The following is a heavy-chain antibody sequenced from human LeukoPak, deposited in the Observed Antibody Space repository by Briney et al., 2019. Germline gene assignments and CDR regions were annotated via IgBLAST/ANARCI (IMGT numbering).Heavy chain of an antibody. CDR2: TYYRSKWYN. CDR1: GDSVSSNSAA. D-gene: IGHD3-10*01. Sequence: SQTLSLTCAISGDSVSSNSAAWNWIRQSPSRGLEWLGRTYYRSKWYNDYAVSVKSRITINPDTSKNQFSLQLNSVTPEGTAVYYCARAGIWFGEFLEGWFDPWGQGTLVTVSS. V-gene: IGHV6-1*01. J-gene: IGHJ5*02. CDR3: ARAGIWFGEFLEGWFDP.